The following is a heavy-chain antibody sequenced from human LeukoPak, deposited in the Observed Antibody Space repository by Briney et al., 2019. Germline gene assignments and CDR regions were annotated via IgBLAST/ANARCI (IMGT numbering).Heavy chain of an antibody. Sequence: GRSLRLSCAASGFTFSSYAMHWVRQAPGKGLEWVAVISYDGSNKYYADSVKGRFTISRDNSKNMLYLQMNSLRAEDTAIYYCARHESGLFDYWGQGTLVTVSS. CDR1: GFTFSSYA. CDR2: ISYDGSNK. J-gene: IGHJ4*02. V-gene: IGHV3-30-3*01. CDR3: ARHESGLFDY.